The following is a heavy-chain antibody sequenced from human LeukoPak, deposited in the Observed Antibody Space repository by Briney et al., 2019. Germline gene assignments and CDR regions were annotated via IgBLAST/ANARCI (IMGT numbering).Heavy chain of an antibody. CDR3: ARGKFDFDY. J-gene: IGHJ4*02. D-gene: IGHD3-16*01. Sequence: GGSLRLSCAASGFTFSSYSMNWVRQAPGKGLEWVSYISSSSSTIYYADSVKGRFTVSRDNAKNSLYLQMNSLRVEDTAVYYCARGKFDFDYWGQGTLVTVSS. CDR1: GFTFSSYS. CDR2: ISSSSSTI. V-gene: IGHV3-48*04.